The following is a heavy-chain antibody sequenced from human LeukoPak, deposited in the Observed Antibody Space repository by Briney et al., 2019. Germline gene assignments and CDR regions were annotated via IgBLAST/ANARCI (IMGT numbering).Heavy chain of an antibody. V-gene: IGHV3-33*01. Sequence: PGRSLRLSCAASGFIFSSYGMHWVRQAPGKGLEWVAVIWHDGSNKYYADSVKGRFTISRDNSKNTLYLQMNSLRAEDTAVYYCARRGVVITLGAFDIWGQGTMVTVSS. CDR2: IWHDGSNK. CDR3: ARRGVVITLGAFDI. J-gene: IGHJ3*02. CDR1: GFIFSSYG. D-gene: IGHD3-22*01.